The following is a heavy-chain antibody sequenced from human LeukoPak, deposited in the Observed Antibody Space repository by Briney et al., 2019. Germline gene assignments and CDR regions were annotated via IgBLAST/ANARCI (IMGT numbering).Heavy chain of an antibody. V-gene: IGHV3-15*01. CDR1: GFTFNNAW. Sequence: GGSLRLSCAASGFTFNNAWINWVRQAPGKGLEWVGRIKSKADGGTTAYAAPVKGRFTISGDDSKNTLYLQRTILKTEYIAVYYGTTGMPPYFDSWGQGTLVTVSS. CDR2: IKSKADGGTT. J-gene: IGHJ4*02. D-gene: IGHD2-2*01. CDR3: TTGMPPYFDS.